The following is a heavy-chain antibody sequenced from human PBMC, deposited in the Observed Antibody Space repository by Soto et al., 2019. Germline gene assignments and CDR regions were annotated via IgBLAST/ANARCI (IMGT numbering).Heavy chain of an antibody. D-gene: IGHD2-21*01. Sequence: GSLRLSCAASGFTFSSYAMHWVRQAPGKGLEWVSYITSSSSTIYYADSVKGRFTISRDNAKNSLYLQMNSLRAEDTAVYYCAREEGLFNWFDPWGQGTLLSVSS. CDR3: AREEGLFNWFDP. J-gene: IGHJ5*02. CDR2: ITSSSSTI. CDR1: GFTFSSYA. V-gene: IGHV3-48*01.